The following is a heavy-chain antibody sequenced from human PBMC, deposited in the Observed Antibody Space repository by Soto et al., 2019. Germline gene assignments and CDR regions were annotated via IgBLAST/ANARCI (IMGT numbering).Heavy chain of an antibody. CDR1: GFSLSTSGVG. V-gene: IGHV2-5*02. D-gene: IGHD3-16*01. Sequence: QITLKESGPTLVKPTQTLTLTCTFSGFSLSTSGVGVGWIRQPPGKALEWLALIYWDDDKRYSPSLKSRLAITKDTSKNQVVLTMTNMDPMDTAPYYCAHHPYDYISPWGHGTLVIVSS. J-gene: IGHJ5*02. CDR2: IYWDDDK. CDR3: AHHPYDYISP.